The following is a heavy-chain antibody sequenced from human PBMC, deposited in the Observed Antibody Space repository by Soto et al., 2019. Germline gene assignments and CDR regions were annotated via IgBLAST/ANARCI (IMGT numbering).Heavy chain of an antibody. CDR3: ARHGPIYSGPVWW. CDR1: GGSISSSSYY. V-gene: IGHV4-39*01. Sequence: QLQLQESGPGLVKPSETLSLTCTVSGGSISSSSYYWGWIRQPPGKGLEWIGSIYYSGSTYYNPSLKSRVTISVDTSKNQFSLKLSSVTAADTAVYYCARHGPIYSGPVWWWGQGTLVTVSS. J-gene: IGHJ4*02. CDR2: IYYSGST. D-gene: IGHD5-12*01.